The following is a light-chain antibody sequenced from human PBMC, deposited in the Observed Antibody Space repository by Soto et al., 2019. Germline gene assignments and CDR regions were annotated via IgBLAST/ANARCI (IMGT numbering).Light chain of an antibody. CDR2: GDS. CDR3: QSSDSRLSGSDV. Sequence: QSVLTQPPSVSGAPGQRVTISCTGGSSNIGAGYHVHWYQQLPGAAPKLLIFGDSNRPSGVPDRFSGSKSGTSASLAITGLQADDEAVYYCQSSDSRLSGSDVFGTGTKVTVL. J-gene: IGLJ1*01. V-gene: IGLV1-40*01. CDR1: SSNIGAGYH.